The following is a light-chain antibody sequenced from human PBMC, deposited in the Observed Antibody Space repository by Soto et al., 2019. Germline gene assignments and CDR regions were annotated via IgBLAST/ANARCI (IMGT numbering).Light chain of an antibody. V-gene: IGLV2-23*01. CDR1: RSDVGSYKL. CDR3: CSYAGSSTSVL. CDR2: EGS. Sequence: QSALTQPASVSGSPGQSITISCTGTRSDVGSYKLVSWYQQHPGKAPKLMIYEGSKRPSGVSNRFSGSKSGNTASLTISGLQAEDEADYYCCSYAGSSTSVLFGGGTKVTDL. J-gene: IGLJ2*01.